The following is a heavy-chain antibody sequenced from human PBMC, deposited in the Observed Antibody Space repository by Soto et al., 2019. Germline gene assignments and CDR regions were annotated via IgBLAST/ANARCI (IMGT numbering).Heavy chain of an antibody. CDR3: ARLGWQIAYRWFDS. Sequence: SVKVSCKASGGTFSSYAISWVRQAPGQGLEWMGGIIPIFGTANYAQKFQGRVTITADESTSTAYMELSSLRSEDTAVYYCARLGWQIAYRWFDSWGQGTRVTVSA. CDR1: GGTFSSYA. CDR2: IIPIFGTA. J-gene: IGHJ5*01. V-gene: IGHV1-69*13. D-gene: IGHD2-15*01.